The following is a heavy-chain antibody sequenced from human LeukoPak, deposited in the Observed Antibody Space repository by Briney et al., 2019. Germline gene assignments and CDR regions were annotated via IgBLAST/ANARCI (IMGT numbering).Heavy chain of an antibody. CDR1: GGSINYAY. D-gene: IGHD5-24*01. CDR3: ARGKGYNTPFDY. V-gene: IGHV4-59*01. Sequence: SETLSLTCTVPGGSINYAYWSWIRLPPGKKLEWIGFVSHTGSTNYNPSLTSRVTISVDTSKNQFSLKLTSVAAADTAIYCCARGKGYNTPFDYWGQGILVTVSS. CDR2: VSHTGST. J-gene: IGHJ4*02.